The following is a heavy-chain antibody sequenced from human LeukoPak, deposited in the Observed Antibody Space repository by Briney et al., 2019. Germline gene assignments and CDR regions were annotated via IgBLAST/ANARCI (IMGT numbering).Heavy chain of an antibody. CDR2: VSSSGSTI. V-gene: IGHV3-48*03. J-gene: IGHJ6*03. CDR1: GFTFSSYE. Sequence: GGSLRLSCADSGFTFSSYEMNWVRQAPGKGLEWVSYVSSSGSTIYYADSVKGRFTISRDSAKNSLYLQMNSLRAEDTAVYYCAKNLGRRYCSSTSCYRKQVYYYYYMDVWGKGTTVTVSS. D-gene: IGHD2-2*01. CDR3: AKNLGRRYCSSTSCYRKQVYYYYYMDV.